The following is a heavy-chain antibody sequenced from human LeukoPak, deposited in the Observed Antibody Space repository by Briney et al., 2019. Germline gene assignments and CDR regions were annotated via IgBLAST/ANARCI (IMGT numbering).Heavy chain of an antibody. V-gene: IGHV3-74*01. CDR1: GFTFKLYW. J-gene: IGHJ5*02. Sequence: PGGSLRLSCAASGFTFKLYWMHWVRQVPGKAPVWVSRINDDGSDTRYADSVKGRFTISRDDATNMVFLQMNSLRPEDTAIYYCIRGGPSTWSWGQETLVTVSS. CDR3: IRGGPSTWS. D-gene: IGHD2-15*01. CDR2: INDDGSDT.